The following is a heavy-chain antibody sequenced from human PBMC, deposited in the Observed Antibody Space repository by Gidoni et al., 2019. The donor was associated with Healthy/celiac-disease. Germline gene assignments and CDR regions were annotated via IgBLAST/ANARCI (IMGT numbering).Heavy chain of an antibody. CDR3: ARDRIGDYPLDYYYYGMDV. V-gene: IGHV4-30-4*01. CDR2: IYYSGST. CDR1: GGSITSGDYY. J-gene: IGHJ6*02. Sequence: QVQLQESGPGLVKPSQTLSLTCPVSGGSITSGDYYWSWIRQPPGKGLEWIGYIYYSGSTYYNPSLKSRVTISVDTSKNQFSLKLSSVTAADTAVYYCARDRIGDYPLDYYYYGMDVWGQGTTVTVSS. D-gene: IGHD4-17*01.